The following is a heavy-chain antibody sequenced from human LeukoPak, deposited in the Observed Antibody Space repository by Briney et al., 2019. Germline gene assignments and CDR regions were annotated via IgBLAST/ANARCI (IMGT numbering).Heavy chain of an antibody. CDR2: IIPIFGTA. Sequence: ASVNVSCKASGGTFSSYAISWVRQAPGQGLEWMGGIIPIFGTANYAQKFQGRVTITADESTSTAYMELSSLRSEDTAVYYCAGPLEGYSSKHPDWGQGTLVTVSS. V-gene: IGHV1-69*13. CDR3: AGPLEGYSSKHPD. CDR1: GGTFSSYA. J-gene: IGHJ4*02. D-gene: IGHD2-15*01.